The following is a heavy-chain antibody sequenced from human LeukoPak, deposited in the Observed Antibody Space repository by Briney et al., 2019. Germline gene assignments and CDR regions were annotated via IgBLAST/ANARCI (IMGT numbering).Heavy chain of an antibody. Sequence: SETLSLTCTVSGYSIRSGYYWGWIRQSPGKGLEWMGNMYHSGSTYYNPSLKSRVTISKDTSKNQFSLKLTSVTAADTAVYYCAGQTGSGLFILPGGQGTLVTVSS. CDR3: AGQTGSGLFILP. D-gene: IGHD3/OR15-3a*01. CDR2: MYHSGST. V-gene: IGHV4-38-2*02. CDR1: GYSIRSGYY. J-gene: IGHJ4*02.